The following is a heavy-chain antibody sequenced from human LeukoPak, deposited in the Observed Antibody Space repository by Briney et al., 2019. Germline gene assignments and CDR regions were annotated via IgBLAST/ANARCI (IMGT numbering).Heavy chain of an antibody. V-gene: IGHV1-69*05. CDR3: ARDDEGGTTVVTGTFDI. CDR2: IIPIFGTA. Sequence: ASVKVSCKASGGTFSSYAISWVRQAPGQGLEWMGGIIPIFGTANYAQKFQGRVTITTDESTSTAYMELSSLRSEDTAVYYCARDDEGGTTVVTGTFDIWGQGTMVTVSS. CDR1: GGTFSSYA. J-gene: IGHJ3*02. D-gene: IGHD4-23*01.